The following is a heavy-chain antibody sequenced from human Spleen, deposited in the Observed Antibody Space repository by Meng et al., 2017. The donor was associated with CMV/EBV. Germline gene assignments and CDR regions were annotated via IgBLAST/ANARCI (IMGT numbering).Heavy chain of an antibody. J-gene: IGHJ5*02. CDR1: GFTFTSYA. CDR3: AIEGGYCSSTSCPGDS. CDR2: ISGSGGST. D-gene: IGHD2-2*01. Sequence: GESLKISCAASGFTFTSYAMSWVRQAPGKGLEWVSGISGSGGSTYYADSVKGRFTISRDNSKNTLFLQMNSLRAEDTAVYYCAIEGGYCSSTSCPGDSWGQGTLVTVSS. V-gene: IGHV3-23*01.